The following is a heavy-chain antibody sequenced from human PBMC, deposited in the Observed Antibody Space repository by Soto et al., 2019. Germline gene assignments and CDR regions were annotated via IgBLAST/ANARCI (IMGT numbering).Heavy chain of an antibody. CDR2: IRVSGGGT. D-gene: IGHD4-4*01. Sequence: GGSLRLSCTASGFTFSSFAMSWVRQAPGKGLEWVSAIRVSGGGTNYADSVKGRFTISRDNSKNTLYLQMNSLGAEDTAVYYCARTTQPSYYYYGMDVWGQGTTVTVSS. CDR3: ARTTQPSYYYYGMDV. V-gene: IGHV3-23*01. CDR1: GFTFSSFA. J-gene: IGHJ6*02.